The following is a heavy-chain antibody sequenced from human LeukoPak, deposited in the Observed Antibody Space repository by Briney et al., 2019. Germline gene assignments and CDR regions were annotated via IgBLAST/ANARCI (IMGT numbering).Heavy chain of an antibody. CDR1: GDSASSKSAA. CDR2: TYYRSKLHN. D-gene: IGHD2-21*01. CDR3: ARLVGGDIDC. V-gene: IGHV6-1*01. Sequence: KPSQTLSLTCAISGDSASSKSAAWNWIRQSPSRGLEWLGRTYYRSKLHNDYAVSVKSRITINSDTSKNQFSLQLSSEHPATPPVYSSARLVGGDIDCWGRGTLVTVSS. J-gene: IGHJ4*01.